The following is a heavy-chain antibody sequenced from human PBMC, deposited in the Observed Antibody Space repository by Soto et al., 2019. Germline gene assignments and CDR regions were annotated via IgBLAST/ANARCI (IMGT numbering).Heavy chain of an antibody. CDR2: ISGSGGST. CDR1: GLTFGTYA. D-gene: IGHD2-15*01. J-gene: IGHJ5*02. CDR3: AKDQGYCSGGSCRDGHYNRFDP. Sequence: RLSCAASGLTFGTYAMSWVRQAPGKGLEWVSAISGSGGSTYYADSVKGRFTISRDNSKNTLYPQMNSLRAEDTAVYYCAKDQGYCSGGSCRDGHYNRFDPWGQGTMVTVSS. V-gene: IGHV3-23*01.